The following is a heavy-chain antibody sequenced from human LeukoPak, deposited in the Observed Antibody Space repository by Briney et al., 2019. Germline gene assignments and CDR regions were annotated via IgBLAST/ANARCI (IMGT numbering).Heavy chain of an antibody. D-gene: IGHD6-19*01. Sequence: ASVKVSCKASGYIFSAYGISWVRQAPGQGLEWMGWIYTYNGNANYAEHLQGRVTLTSDSSTTTVYMELRNLTSDDTAVYYCARDSSPVAGVGLFWGQGTLVTVSS. CDR1: GYIFSAYG. CDR3: ARDSSPVAGVGLF. CDR2: IYTYNGNA. V-gene: IGHV1-18*01. J-gene: IGHJ4*02.